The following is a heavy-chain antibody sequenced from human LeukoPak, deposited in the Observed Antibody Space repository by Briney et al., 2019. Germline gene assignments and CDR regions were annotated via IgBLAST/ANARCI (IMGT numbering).Heavy chain of an antibody. CDR1: GFTFSSYG. D-gene: IGHD5-18*01. CDR2: IRYDGSNK. V-gene: IGHV3-30*02. J-gene: IGHJ4*02. CDR3: AREGPWGYSYGTFDY. Sequence: GGSLRLSCAASGFTFSSYGMHWVRQAPGKGLEWVAFIRYDGSNKYYADSVKGRFTISRDNSKNTLYLQMNSLRAEDTAVYYCAREGPWGYSYGTFDYWGQGTLVTVSS.